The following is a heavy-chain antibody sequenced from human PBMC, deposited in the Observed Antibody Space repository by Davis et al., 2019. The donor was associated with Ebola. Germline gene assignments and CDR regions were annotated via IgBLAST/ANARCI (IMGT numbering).Heavy chain of an antibody. Sequence: GESLKISCKDFGFTFTNYWIAWVRQMPGKGLECMGVIYPRDSDTRYSPSFQGQVTISADKSISTAYLQWSSLKASDTAMYYCARQGGYSSSGYGMDVWGQGTTVTVSS. J-gene: IGHJ6*02. CDR3: ARQGGYSSSGYGMDV. D-gene: IGHD6-13*01. V-gene: IGHV5-51*01. CDR2: IYPRDSDT. CDR1: GFTFTNYW.